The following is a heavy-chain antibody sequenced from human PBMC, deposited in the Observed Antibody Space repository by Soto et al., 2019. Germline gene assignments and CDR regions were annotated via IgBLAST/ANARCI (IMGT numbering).Heavy chain of an antibody. J-gene: IGHJ6*02. CDR2: INPNSGGT. Sequence: QVQLVQSGAEVKKPGAPVKVSCKASGYTFTGYYMHWVRQAPGQGLEWMGWINPNSGGTNYAQKFQGRVTMTRDTSISTAYMELSRLRSDDTAVYYCARSIAARSPGLYYYGMDVWGQGTTVTVSS. CDR1: GYTFTGYY. CDR3: ARSIAARSPGLYYYGMDV. V-gene: IGHV1-2*02. D-gene: IGHD6-6*01.